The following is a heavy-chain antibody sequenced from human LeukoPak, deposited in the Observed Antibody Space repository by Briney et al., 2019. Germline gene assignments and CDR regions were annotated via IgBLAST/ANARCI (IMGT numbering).Heavy chain of an antibody. J-gene: IGHJ4*02. V-gene: IGHV4-30-4*01. D-gene: IGHD3-16*02. CDR3: ARVSDYVWGSYRNFDY. CDR2: IYYSGST. Sequence: SETLSLTCTVSGGSISSGDYHWSWIRQPPGKGLEWIGYIYYSGSTYYNPSLKSRVTISVDTSKNQFSLKLSSVTAADTAVYYCARVSDYVWGSYRNFDYWGQGTLVTVSS. CDR1: GGSISSGDYH.